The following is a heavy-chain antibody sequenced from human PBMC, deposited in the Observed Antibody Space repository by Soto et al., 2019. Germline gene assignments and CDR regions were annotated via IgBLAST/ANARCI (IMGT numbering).Heavy chain of an antibody. CDR3: AIGGLRPQWYYFDY. CDR2: ISAYNGNT. D-gene: IGHD3-16*01. J-gene: IGHJ4*02. V-gene: IGHV1-18*04. CDR1: GYTFTSYG. Sequence: ASVKVSCKASGYTFTSYGISWVRQAPGQGLEWMGWISAYNGNTNYAQKLQGRVTMTRDTSTSTVYMELSSLRSEDTAVYYCAIGGLRPQWYYFDYWGQGTLVTVSS.